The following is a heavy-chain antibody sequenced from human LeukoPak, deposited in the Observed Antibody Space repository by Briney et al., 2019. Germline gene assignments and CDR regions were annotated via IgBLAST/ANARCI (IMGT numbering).Heavy chain of an antibody. Sequence: GEALKISCKGSGYSFTSYWIGWVRQMPGKGLEWMGIIYPGYSDTRYSPSFQCQVTISADKSISTAYLQWSSLKASDTAMYYCATTVVTDAFDIWGQGTMVTVSS. V-gene: IGHV5-51*01. D-gene: IGHD4-23*01. J-gene: IGHJ3*02. CDR2: IYPGYSDT. CDR1: GYSFTSYW. CDR3: ATTVVTDAFDI.